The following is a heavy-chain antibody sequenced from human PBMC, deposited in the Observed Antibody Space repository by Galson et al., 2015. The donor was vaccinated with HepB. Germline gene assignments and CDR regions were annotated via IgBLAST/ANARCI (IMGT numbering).Heavy chain of an antibody. Sequence: SETLSLTCTVSGGSISSYYWSWIRQPPGKGLEWIGYIYYSGSTNYNPSLKSRVTISVDTSKNQFSLKLSSVTAADTAVYYCARVNPTHAFDIWGQGTMVTVSS. CDR3: ARVNPTHAFDI. CDR1: GGSISSYY. CDR2: IYYSGST. D-gene: IGHD4-11*01. V-gene: IGHV4-59*01. J-gene: IGHJ3*02.